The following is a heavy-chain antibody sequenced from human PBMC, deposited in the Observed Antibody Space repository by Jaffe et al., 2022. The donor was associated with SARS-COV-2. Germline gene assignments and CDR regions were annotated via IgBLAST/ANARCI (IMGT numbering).Heavy chain of an antibody. J-gene: IGHJ3*02. V-gene: IGHV1-24*01. D-gene: IGHD3-3*01. CDR1: GYTLTELS. CDR3: ATSPYYDFWSGYYLVGAFDI. CDR2: FDPEDGET. Sequence: QVQLVQSGAEVKKPGASVKVSCKVSGYTLTELSMHWVRQAPGKGLEWMGGFDPEDGETIYAQKFQGRVTMTEDTSTDTAYMELSSLRSEDTAVYYCATSPYYDFWSGYYLVGAFDIWGQGTMVTVSS.